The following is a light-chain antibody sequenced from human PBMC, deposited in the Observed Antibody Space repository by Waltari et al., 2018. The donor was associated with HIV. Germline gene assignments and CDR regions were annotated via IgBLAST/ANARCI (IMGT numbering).Light chain of an antibody. Sequence: QSALTQPPSASGSPGQSVTISCTGISSDAGEDNYVSWYQQSPGKAPKFIIYEVNKLPARLPDRCSGSKSGNTTSLTVSGLQADDEADYYCSSYAGSSTWVFGGGTKLTVL. CDR1: SSDAGEDNY. J-gene: IGLJ3*02. CDR3: SSYAGSSTWV. CDR2: EVN. V-gene: IGLV2-8*01.